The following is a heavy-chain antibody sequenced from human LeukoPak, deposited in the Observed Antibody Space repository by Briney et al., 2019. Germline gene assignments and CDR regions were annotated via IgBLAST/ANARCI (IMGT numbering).Heavy chain of an antibody. V-gene: IGHV1-18*01. CDR1: GYTFTSYD. D-gene: IGHD3-3*01. CDR3: ARDKGVVIGDNYYYYGMDV. J-gene: IGHJ6*02. Sequence: ASVKVSCKASGYTFTSYDVNWVRQAPGQGLEWMGWISGSGGDTRYAQNLKGRVSLTTDTSTTTAHMELRSLRFDDTAIYYCARDKGVVIGDNYYYYGMDVWGQGTTVTVSS. CDR2: ISGSGGDT.